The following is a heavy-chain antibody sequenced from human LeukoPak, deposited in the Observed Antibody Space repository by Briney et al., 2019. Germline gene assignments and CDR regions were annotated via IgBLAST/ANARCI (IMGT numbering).Heavy chain of an antibody. CDR1: GGSISSYY. CDR3: ARGSGNSWYYLDY. Sequence: PSETLSLTCTVSGGSISSYYWSWIRQPPGKGLEWIGYIYFSGSTNYSPSLRSRVTISVDTSKNQFSLKLSSVTAADTAVYYCARGSGNSWYYLDYWGQGTLVTVSS. J-gene: IGHJ4*02. CDR2: IYFSGST. V-gene: IGHV4-59*01. D-gene: IGHD6-13*01.